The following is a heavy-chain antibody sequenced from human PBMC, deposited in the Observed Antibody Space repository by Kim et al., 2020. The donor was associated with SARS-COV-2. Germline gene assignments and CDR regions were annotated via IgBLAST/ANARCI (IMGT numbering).Heavy chain of an antibody. V-gene: IGHV1-69*13. CDR1: GGTFSSYA. Sequence: SVKVSCKASGGTFSSYAISWVRQAPGQGLEWMGGIIPIFGTANYAQKFQGRVTITADESTSTAYMELSSLRSEDTAVYYCARDSWTTVTINRYYYYGMDGWGQGTTVTVSS. CDR2: IIPIFGTA. J-gene: IGHJ6*02. CDR3: ARDSWTTVTINRYYYYGMDG. D-gene: IGHD4-17*01.